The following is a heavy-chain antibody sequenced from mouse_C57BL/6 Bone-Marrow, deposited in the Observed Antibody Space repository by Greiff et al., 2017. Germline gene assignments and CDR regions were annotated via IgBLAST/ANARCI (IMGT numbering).Heavy chain of an antibody. Sequence: EVQLVESGGGLVKPGGSLKLSCAASGFTFSSYAMSWVRQTPEKRLEWVATISDGGSYTYYPDNVKGRFTISRDNAKNNLYLQMSHLKSVDTAMYYCARDYDYVYYAMDYWGQGTSVTVSS. CDR3: ARDYDYVYYAMDY. D-gene: IGHD2-4*01. CDR2: ISDGGSYT. CDR1: GFTFSSYA. J-gene: IGHJ4*01. V-gene: IGHV5-4*01.